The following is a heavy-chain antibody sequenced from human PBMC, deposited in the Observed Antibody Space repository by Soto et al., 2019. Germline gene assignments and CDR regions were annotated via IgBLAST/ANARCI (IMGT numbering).Heavy chain of an antibody. CDR2: MNPNSGNT. Sequence: QVQLVQSGAEVKKSGASVKVSCKASGYTFTSYDINWVRQATGQGRAWMGWMNPNSGNTGYAQKFQGRVTMTRNTSISTAYMELSSLRYEDTAVYYCARERSAAGTGWFDPWGQGTLVTVSS. CDR3: ARERSAAGTGWFDP. J-gene: IGHJ5*02. D-gene: IGHD6-13*01. CDR1: GYTFTSYD. V-gene: IGHV1-8*01.